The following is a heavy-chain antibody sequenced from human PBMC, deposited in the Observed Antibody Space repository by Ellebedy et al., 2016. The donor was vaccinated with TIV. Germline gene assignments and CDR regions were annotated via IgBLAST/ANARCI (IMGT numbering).Heavy chain of an antibody. CDR3: VTWGQSYGR. V-gene: IGHV3-7*03. CDR2: INPDGRAE. CDR1: GFIISGDW. D-gene: IGHD3-16*01. J-gene: IGHJ4*02. Sequence: PGGSLRLSCAASGFIISGDWMSWVRKAPGKGLAWVAHINPDGRAEYYVDSVKGRFTISRDNAKSSLFLQMNSLRVDDTAVYYCVTWGQSYGRWGQGSLVTISS.